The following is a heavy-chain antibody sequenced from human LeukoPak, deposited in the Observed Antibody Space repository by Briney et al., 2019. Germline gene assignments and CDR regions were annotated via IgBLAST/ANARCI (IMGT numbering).Heavy chain of an antibody. CDR2: ISGSGGST. J-gene: IGHJ4*02. CDR1: GFTFSSYA. CDR3: AKAPVASCRGAFCYPFDY. V-gene: IGHV3-23*01. D-gene: IGHD2-15*01. Sequence: GGSLRLSCAASGFTFSSYAMSWVRQAPGKGLEWVSAISGSGGSTYYADSVKGRFTISRDNSKNTLYLQMNSLRAEDAAVYYCAKAPVASCRGAFCYPFDYWGQGTLVTVSS.